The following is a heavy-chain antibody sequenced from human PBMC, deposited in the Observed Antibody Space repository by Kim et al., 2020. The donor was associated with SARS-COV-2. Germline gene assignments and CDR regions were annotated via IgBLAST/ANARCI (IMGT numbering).Heavy chain of an antibody. CDR1: GGSISSTNYY. CDR2: TYYSGST. Sequence: SETLSLTCTVSGGSISSTNYYWGWIRQPPGKGLEWIGTTYYSGSTYYNPSPKSRVTISVDTSKNQFSLSLTSVTAADTAVYYCATLIRKAVGATAPGSDWGQGTLVTVSS. V-gene: IGHV4-39*01. CDR3: ATLIRKAVGATAPGSD. J-gene: IGHJ4*02. D-gene: IGHD1-26*01.